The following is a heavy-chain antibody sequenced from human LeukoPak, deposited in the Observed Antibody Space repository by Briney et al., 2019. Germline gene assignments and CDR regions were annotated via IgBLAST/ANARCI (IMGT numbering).Heavy chain of an antibody. CDR1: GGSFSGYY. CDR2: INHSGST. CDR3: ARAAGWFDP. Sequence: SETLSLTCAVYGGSFSGYYWSWIRQPPGKGLEWIGEINHSGSTNYKPSLKRRVHISVETSKNQFCLNLSSVTAADTAVYYCARAAGWFDPWGKGTLVTVSS. V-gene: IGHV4-34*01. J-gene: IGHJ5*02. D-gene: IGHD6-19*01.